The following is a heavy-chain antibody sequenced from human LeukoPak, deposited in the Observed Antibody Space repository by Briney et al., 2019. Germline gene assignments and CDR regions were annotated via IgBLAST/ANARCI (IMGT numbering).Heavy chain of an antibody. V-gene: IGHV3-30*02. J-gene: IGHJ4*02. CDR1: GFTFSSYG. D-gene: IGHD2-2*01. CDR3: AKEVDVVVPAATHFDY. CDR2: IRYDGSNK. Sequence: GGSLRLSCAASGFTFSSYGMHWVRQAPGKGLEWVEFIRYDGSNKYYADSVKGRFTISRDNSKNTLYLQMNSLRAEDTAVYYCAKEVDVVVPAATHFDYWGQGTLVSVSS.